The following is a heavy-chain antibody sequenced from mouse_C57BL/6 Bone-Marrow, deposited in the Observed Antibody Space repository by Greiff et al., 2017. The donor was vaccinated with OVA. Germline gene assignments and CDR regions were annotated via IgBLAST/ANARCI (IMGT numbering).Heavy chain of an antibody. CDR3: ASFTTVKDGDY. D-gene: IGHD1-1*01. V-gene: IGHV1-59*01. CDR1: GYTFTSYW. Sequence: QVQLQQPGAELVRPGTSVKLSCKASGYTFTSYWMHWVKQRPGQGLEWIGVIDPSDSYTNSNQKFKGKATLTVDTSSSTAYMQRSSLTSEDSAVYYCASFTTVKDGDYWGQGTSVTVSS. CDR2: IDPSDSYT. J-gene: IGHJ4*01.